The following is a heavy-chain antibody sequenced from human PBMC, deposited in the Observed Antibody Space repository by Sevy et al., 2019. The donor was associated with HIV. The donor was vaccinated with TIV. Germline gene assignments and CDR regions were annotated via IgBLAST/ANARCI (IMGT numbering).Heavy chain of an antibody. CDR3: AGHNSARGNYYYYYYGMDV. CDR1: GYSFTSYY. V-gene: IGHV1-46*01. D-gene: IGHD4-4*01. Sequence: ASVKVSCKASGYSFTSYYMHWVRQAPGQGLEWMGIINPSGGSTSYAQKFQGRVTMTRDTSTSTVYMELSSLRSEDTAVYYCAGHNSARGNYYYYYYGMDVWGQGTTVTVSS. J-gene: IGHJ6*02. CDR2: INPSGGST.